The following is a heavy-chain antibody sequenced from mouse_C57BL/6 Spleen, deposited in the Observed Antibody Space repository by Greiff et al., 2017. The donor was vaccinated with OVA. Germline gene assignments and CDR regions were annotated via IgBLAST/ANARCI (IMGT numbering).Heavy chain of an antibody. CDR2: ISSGGSYT. V-gene: IGHV5-6*02. CDR1: GFTFSSYG. D-gene: IGHD2-5*01. CDR3: GGRACDSNYWYFDV. Sequence: EVKVVESGGDLVKPGGSLKLSCAASGFTFSSYGMSWVRQTPDKRLEWVATISSGGSYTYYPDSVKGRFTISRDNATNTLYLQMSSLKSEDTAVVYYGGRACDSNYWYFDVWGTGTTVTVSS. J-gene: IGHJ1*03.